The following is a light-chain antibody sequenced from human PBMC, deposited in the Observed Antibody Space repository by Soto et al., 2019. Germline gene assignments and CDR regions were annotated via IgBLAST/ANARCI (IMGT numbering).Light chain of an antibody. J-gene: IGLJ2*01. CDR1: SSDVGYYNY. V-gene: IGLV2-14*03. Sequence: QSALTQPASVSGSPGQSITISCTGTSSDVGYYNYVSWYQHHPGKAPKLMIYDVTNRPSGVSNRFSGSKSGNTASLTISGLQAEDEADYYCSSYTTSTTLVLFGGGTKLTVL. CDR3: SSYTTSTTLVL. CDR2: DVT.